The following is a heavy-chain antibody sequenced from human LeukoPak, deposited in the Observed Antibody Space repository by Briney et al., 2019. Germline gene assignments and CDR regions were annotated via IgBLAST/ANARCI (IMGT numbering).Heavy chain of an antibody. V-gene: IGHV3-7*03. Sequence: GGSLRLSCAASGFTFSSYWMSWVRQAPGKGLEWVANIKQDGSEKYYVDSVKGRFTISRDNAKNSLYLQMNSLSAEDTALYYCAKDQGIEWELPHYWGQGTLVTVSS. J-gene: IGHJ4*02. CDR1: GFTFSSYW. D-gene: IGHD1-26*01. CDR3: AKDQGIEWELPHY. CDR2: IKQDGSEK.